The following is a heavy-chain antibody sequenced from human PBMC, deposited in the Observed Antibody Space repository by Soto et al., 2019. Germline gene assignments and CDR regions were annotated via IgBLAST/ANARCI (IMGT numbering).Heavy chain of an antibody. CDR3: AKDRTNRAAGTKKRTSYYYYGMDV. Sequence: EVQLLESGGGLVQPGGSLRLSCAASGFTFSSYAMSWVRQAPGKGLEWVSAISGSGGSTYYADSVKGRFTIYRDNSKNTLYLKMNSLRAEDTAVYYCAKDRTNRAAGTKKRTSYYYYGMDVWGQGTTVTVSS. V-gene: IGHV3-23*01. CDR2: ISGSGGST. J-gene: IGHJ6*02. CDR1: GFTFSSYA. D-gene: IGHD6-13*01.